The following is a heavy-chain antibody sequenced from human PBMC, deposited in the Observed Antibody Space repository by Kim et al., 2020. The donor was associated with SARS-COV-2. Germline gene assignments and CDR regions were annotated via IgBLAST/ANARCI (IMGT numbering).Heavy chain of an antibody. V-gene: IGHV3-33*01. CDR3: ARERGESWIDMIRGRVDTSYQRYGMDV. CDR1: GFSFSTYD. D-gene: IGHD3-16*01. Sequence: GGSLRLSCAASGFSFSTYDMHWVRQVPGKGLEWVAVIRRDGSNRQYGDSVKGRFTISRDNSKNTLYLQMKGLGAEDTAVYYCARERGESWIDMIRGRVDTSYQRYGMDVGGQGTTVIVSS. CDR2: IRRDGSNR. J-gene: IGHJ6*02.